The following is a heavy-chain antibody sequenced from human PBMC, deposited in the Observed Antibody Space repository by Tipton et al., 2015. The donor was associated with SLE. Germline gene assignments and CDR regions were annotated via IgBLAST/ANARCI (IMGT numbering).Heavy chain of an antibody. Sequence: SLRLSCAASGFTFSNSWMNWVRQAPGKGLVWVSRISGDGRSTDYADSVKGRFTISRDNAKNTLYLQVNSLRADDTAMYYCARVSGSYFYWGQGTLVTVSS. J-gene: IGHJ4*02. V-gene: IGHV3-74*01. D-gene: IGHD1-26*01. CDR3: ARVSGSYFY. CDR2: ISGDGRST. CDR1: GFTFSNSW.